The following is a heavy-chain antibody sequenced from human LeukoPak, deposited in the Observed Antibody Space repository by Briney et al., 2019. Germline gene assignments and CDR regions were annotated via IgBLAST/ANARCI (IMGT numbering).Heavy chain of an antibody. Sequence: SETLSLTCTVSGGSISSFYWNWIRQPPGKGLEWIAYIYYSGSTNYNPSLKSRVTISVDTSKNQFSLKLSSVTAADTAVYYCAGTTGSYLDYWGQGTLVTVSS. CDR3: AGTTGSYLDY. V-gene: IGHV4-59*01. J-gene: IGHJ4*02. D-gene: IGHD3-10*01. CDR1: GGSISSFY. CDR2: IYYSGST.